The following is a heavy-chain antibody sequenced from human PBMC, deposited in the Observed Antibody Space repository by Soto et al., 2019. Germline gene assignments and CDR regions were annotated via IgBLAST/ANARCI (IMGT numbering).Heavy chain of an antibody. CDR1: GYTFTSFP. CDR3: ARKDYYGSGSYHYDS. J-gene: IGHJ4*02. CDR2: INPANGHT. V-gene: IGHV1-3*01. D-gene: IGHD3-10*01. Sequence: QVPLVQSGAEVKKPGASVRVSCQASGYTFTSFPMHWVRQAPGQRLEWMGWINPANGHTGYSQKFQGRVTITRDTSASTASMELSSMTSEDTAIYFCARKDYYGSGSYHYDSWGQGNLVNVSS.